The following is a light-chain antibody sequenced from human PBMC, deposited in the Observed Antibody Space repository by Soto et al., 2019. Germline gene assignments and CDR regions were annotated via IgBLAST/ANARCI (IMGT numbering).Light chain of an antibody. CDR2: AAP. V-gene: IGKV1-27*01. Sequence: DIQMTQSPSSLSASVGDRVTITCRASQGISNYLAWYQQKPGKVPKLLIYAAPTLQSGVPSRFSGSGSGTDFTLTISSLQPEDVATYYCQKYNSAPPLTFCGGTKVEIK. CDR1: QGISNY. J-gene: IGKJ4*01. CDR3: QKYNSAPPLT.